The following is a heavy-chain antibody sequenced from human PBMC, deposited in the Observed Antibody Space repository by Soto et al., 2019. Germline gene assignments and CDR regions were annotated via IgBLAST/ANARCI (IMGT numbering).Heavy chain of an antibody. D-gene: IGHD6-13*01. Sequence: PSETLSLTCTVSSDSISSYYWSWIRQPPGKRLEWIGYISYSGSTDYNPSLKSRVTISGDTSKNQFSLKVSSVTAADTAVYYCARGTSWQLPFDWWGQGILVTVSS. CDR2: ISYSGST. CDR1: SDSISSYY. CDR3: ARGTSWQLPFDW. J-gene: IGHJ4*02. V-gene: IGHV4-59*01.